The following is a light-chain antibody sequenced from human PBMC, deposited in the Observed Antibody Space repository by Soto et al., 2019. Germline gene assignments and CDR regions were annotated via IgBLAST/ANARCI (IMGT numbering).Light chain of an antibody. CDR1: QSISSY. CDR2: AAS. Sequence: DIQMTQSPSSLSASVGDRVTITCRASQSISSYLNWYQQKPGKAPKLLIYAASSLQSGVPSRFSGSGSGTDFTLTISSLQPEDFATYYCQQSYSYPHITFGPGTKVDIK. V-gene: IGKV1-39*01. J-gene: IGKJ3*01. CDR3: QQSYSYPHIT.